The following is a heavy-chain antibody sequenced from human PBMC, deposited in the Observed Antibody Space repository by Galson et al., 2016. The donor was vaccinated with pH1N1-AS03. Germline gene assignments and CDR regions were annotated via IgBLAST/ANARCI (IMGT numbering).Heavy chain of an antibody. CDR1: GDSVSSNSAA. V-gene: IGHV6-1*01. CDR2: TYYRSKWYN. CDR3: ARGQYSSPFYWFDP. D-gene: IGHD6-6*01. J-gene: IGHJ5*02. Sequence: CAISGDSVSSNSAAWNWIRQSPSRGLEWLGRTYYRSKWYNDYAVSVKSRITINPDTSKNQFSLQLNSVTHEDTAVYYCARGQYSSPFYWFDPWGQGTLVTVSS.